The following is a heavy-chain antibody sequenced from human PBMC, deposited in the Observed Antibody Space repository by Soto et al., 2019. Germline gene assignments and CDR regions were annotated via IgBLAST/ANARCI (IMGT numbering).Heavy chain of an antibody. J-gene: IGHJ6*02. CDR2: IYTSGST. CDR1: GGSISTYF. Sequence: QVQLQESGPGLVKPSETLSLTCTVSGGSISTYFWNWIRQPAGKRLEWIGRIYTSGSTSYNPSLKSRVTMSVDTSKNQFSLQLSSVTAADTAVYYCTRARPMVRGVIAVGGMDVWGQGTTVTVSS. D-gene: IGHD3-10*01. CDR3: TRARPMVRGVIAVGGMDV. V-gene: IGHV4-4*07.